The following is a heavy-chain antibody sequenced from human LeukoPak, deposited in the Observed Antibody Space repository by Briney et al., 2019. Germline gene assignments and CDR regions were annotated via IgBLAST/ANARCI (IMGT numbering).Heavy chain of an antibody. CDR3: ARNGGEAAAGLYAFDI. CDR1: GFTFSSYE. J-gene: IGHJ3*02. Sequence: GGSLRLSCAASGFTFSSYEMNWVRQAPGKGLEWVSHISSTSGSNIHYADSVKGRFTISRDNAKSSLYLQMSSLRAEDTAVYYCARNGGEAAAGLYAFDIWGQGSMVTVSS. D-gene: IGHD6-13*01. V-gene: IGHV3-48*03. CDR2: ISSTSGSNI.